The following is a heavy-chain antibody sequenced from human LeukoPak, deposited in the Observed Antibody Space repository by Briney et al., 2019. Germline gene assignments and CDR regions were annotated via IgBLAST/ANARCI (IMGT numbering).Heavy chain of an antibody. D-gene: IGHD3-10*02. Sequence: GGSLRLSCTASGFTFSSYEMNWVRQAPGKGLEWVSYISSSGSTIYYADSVKGRFTISRDNAKNSLYLQMNSLRAEDTAVYYCAVLGITMIGGVWGKGTTVTISS. CDR3: AVLGITMIGGV. CDR1: GFTFSSYE. J-gene: IGHJ6*04. V-gene: IGHV3-48*03. CDR2: ISSSGSTI.